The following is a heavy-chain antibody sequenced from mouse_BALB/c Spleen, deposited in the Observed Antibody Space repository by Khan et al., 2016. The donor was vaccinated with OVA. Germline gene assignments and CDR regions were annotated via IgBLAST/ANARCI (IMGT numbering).Heavy chain of an antibody. CDR3: ARRSRK. J-gene: IGHJ2*01. CDR1: GLNIKDTY. CDR2: LDPPNGNT. Sequence: EVPLQESGAELVKSGATVKLSCTASGLNIKDTYMHWLKQLPEQGLEWIGRLDPPNGNTKYDPKFQGKATITADTSSNTAYLHLRSLTSEDTAVYCCARRSRKWGQSTTLTVAS. V-gene: IGHV14-3*02.